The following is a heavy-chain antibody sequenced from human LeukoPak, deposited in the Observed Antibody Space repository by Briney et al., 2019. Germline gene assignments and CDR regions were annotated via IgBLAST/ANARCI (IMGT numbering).Heavy chain of an antibody. Sequence: PSETLSLTCTVSGGSISSSSYYWGWIRQPPGKGLEWIGSIYYSGSTYYNPSLKSRVTISVDTSKNQFSLKLSSVTAADTAVYYCARDGGSYSTLYWGQGTLVTVSS. D-gene: IGHD1-26*01. J-gene: IGHJ4*02. CDR3: ARDGGSYSTLY. CDR1: GGSISSSSYY. CDR2: IYYSGST. V-gene: IGHV4-39*07.